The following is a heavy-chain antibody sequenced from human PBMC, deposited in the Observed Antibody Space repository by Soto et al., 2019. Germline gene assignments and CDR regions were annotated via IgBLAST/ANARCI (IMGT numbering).Heavy chain of an antibody. Sequence: ASVKVSCKASGYTFTSYAMHWVRQAPGQRLEWMGWINAGNGNTKYSQKFQGRVTITRDTSASTAYMELSSLRSEDTAVYYCARDHRIAVAGTFGYWGQGTLVTVSS. CDR3: ARDHRIAVAGTFGY. D-gene: IGHD6-19*01. CDR2: INAGNGNT. CDR1: GYTFTSYA. V-gene: IGHV1-3*01. J-gene: IGHJ4*02.